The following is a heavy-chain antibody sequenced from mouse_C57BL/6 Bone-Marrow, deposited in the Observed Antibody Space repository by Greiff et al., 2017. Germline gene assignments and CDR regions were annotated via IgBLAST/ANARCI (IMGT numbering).Heavy chain of an antibody. CDR1: GFTFSGYG. J-gene: IGHJ4*01. D-gene: IGHD1-1*01. CDR3: ARITTVVVPMEY. CDR2: ISSGGSYT. V-gene: IGHV5-6*01. Sequence: EVQLVESGGDLVKPGGSLKLSCAASGFTFSGYGMSWVRQTPDKRLEWVATISSGGSYTYYPDSVKGRFTISRDNAKNTLYLQMSSLKSEDTAMYYCARITTVVVPMEYWGIGTSVTVSS.